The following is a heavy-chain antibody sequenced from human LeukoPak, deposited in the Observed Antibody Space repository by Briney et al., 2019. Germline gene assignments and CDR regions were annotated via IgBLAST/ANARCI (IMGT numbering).Heavy chain of an antibody. CDR3: AKWMYYYDSSGFDY. V-gene: IGHV3-30*18. CDR1: GFAFSSYA. D-gene: IGHD3-22*01. J-gene: IGHJ4*02. CDR2: ISYDGSNE. Sequence: GSSLRLSCAASGFAFSSYAMHWVRHAPGKGLKWLPVISYDGSNEYYADSMKGRFTISRDNSKNTLYLQMNSLRAEDTAVYYCAKWMYYYDSSGFDYWGQGTLVTVSS.